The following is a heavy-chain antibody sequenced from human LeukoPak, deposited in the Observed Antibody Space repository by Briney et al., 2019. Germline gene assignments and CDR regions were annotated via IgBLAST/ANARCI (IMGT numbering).Heavy chain of an antibody. J-gene: IGHJ4*02. CDR1: GSSISSYY. Sequence: SETLSLTCTVSGSSISSYYWSWIRQPPGKGLEWIGYIYYSGSTNYNPSLKSRVTISVDTSKNQFSLKLSSVTAADTAVYYCARQLYSSGWYDYWGQGTLVTVSS. CDR3: ARQLYSSGWYDY. D-gene: IGHD6-19*01. V-gene: IGHV4-59*08. CDR2: IYYSGST.